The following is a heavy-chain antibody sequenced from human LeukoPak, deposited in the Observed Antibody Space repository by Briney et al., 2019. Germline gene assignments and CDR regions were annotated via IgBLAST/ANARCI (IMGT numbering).Heavy chain of an antibody. D-gene: IGHD3-3*01. J-gene: IGHJ4*02. CDR1: GHSFTSYY. CDR3: ARGDFTRSADY. CDR2: INPSGGST. Sequence: ASVKVSCKASGHSFTSYYMHWVRQAPGQGLEWMGIINPSGGSTSYAQKFQGRVTLTTDTSTSTAYMELRSLRSDDTAVYYCARGDFTRSADYWGQGTLVTVSS. V-gene: IGHV1-46*01.